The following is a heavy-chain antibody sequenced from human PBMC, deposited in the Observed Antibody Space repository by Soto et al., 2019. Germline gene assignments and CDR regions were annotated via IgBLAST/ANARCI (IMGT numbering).Heavy chain of an antibody. V-gene: IGHV4-59*01. D-gene: IGHD1-26*01. CDR1: GGSISSYS. CDR2: IHNSRRT. Sequence: SETLSLTCTISGGSISSYSWTWIRQPPGKGLEWIGYIHNSRRTNYNPSLKSRVTISVDTSNNQFSLKLSSVSAADTAVYYCAREKIPYFSELWGLGTLVTVSS. J-gene: IGHJ4*02. CDR3: AREKIPYFSEL.